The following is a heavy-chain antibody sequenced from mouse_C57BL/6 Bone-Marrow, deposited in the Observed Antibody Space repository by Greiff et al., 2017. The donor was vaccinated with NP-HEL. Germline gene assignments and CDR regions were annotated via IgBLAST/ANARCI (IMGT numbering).Heavy chain of an antibody. CDR2: IDPENGDT. CDR3: TTEGYYYGLAD. CDR1: GFNIKDDY. J-gene: IGHJ3*01. V-gene: IGHV14-4*01. D-gene: IGHD1-1*01. Sequence: EVQLQESGAELVRPGASVKLSCTASGFNIKDDYMHWVKQRPEQGLEWIGWIDPENGDTEYASKFQGKATITADTSSNTAYLQLSSLTSEDTAVYYCTTEGYYYGLADWGQGTLVTVSA.